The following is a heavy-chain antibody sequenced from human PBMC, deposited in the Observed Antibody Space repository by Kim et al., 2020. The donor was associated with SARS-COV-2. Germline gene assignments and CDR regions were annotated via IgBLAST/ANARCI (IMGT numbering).Heavy chain of an antibody. Sequence: ASVKVSCKASGYTFTSYGISWVRQAPGQGLEWMGWISAYNGNTNYAQKLQGRVTMTTDTSTSTAYMELRSLRSDDTAVYYCARDWGVDWNEIDDYWGQGTLVTVSS. D-gene: IGHD1-1*01. J-gene: IGHJ4*02. CDR2: ISAYNGNT. CDR3: ARDWGVDWNEIDDY. CDR1: GYTFTSYG. V-gene: IGHV1-18*01.